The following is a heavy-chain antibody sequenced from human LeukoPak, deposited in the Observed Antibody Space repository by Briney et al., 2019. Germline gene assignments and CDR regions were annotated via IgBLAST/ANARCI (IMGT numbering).Heavy chain of an antibody. J-gene: IGHJ4*02. Sequence: PSETLSLTCTVSGASISSYYWSCIRQPPGKGLEWIGYIFHSGSTNYNPSLKSRVTISVDTSKNQLSLKLSSVTAADTAVYYCARGAPGGNDYGDYWGQGTLVTVSS. CDR1: GASISSYY. CDR3: ARGAPGGNDYGDY. V-gene: IGHV4-59*01. CDR2: IFHSGST.